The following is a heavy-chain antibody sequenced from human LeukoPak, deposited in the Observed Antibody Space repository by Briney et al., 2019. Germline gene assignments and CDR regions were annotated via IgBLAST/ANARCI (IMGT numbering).Heavy chain of an antibody. Sequence: PGGSLRLSCAGSGFTFSSYWMSWLRQAPGKGLEWVSAISGSGGSTYYADSVKGRFTISRDNSKNTLYLQMNSLRAEDTAVYYCAKLSLTDYYGSGSIPYWGQGTLVTVSS. CDR3: AKLSLTDYYGSGSIPY. V-gene: IGHV3-23*01. CDR2: ISGSGGST. D-gene: IGHD3-10*01. J-gene: IGHJ4*02. CDR1: GFTFSSYW.